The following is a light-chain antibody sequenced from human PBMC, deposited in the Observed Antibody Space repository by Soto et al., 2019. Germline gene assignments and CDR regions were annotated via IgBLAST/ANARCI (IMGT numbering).Light chain of an antibody. CDR1: SANSGAGYA. Sequence: QSVLTQPPSVSAAPGPRVTLSCTGSSANSGAGYAVHWYQQLPGRAPKLLIYGNTNRRSGVPDRFSGSKSGTSASLAITGLQAEDEADYYCLSFDSSLSVVFGGGTKVTVL. CDR2: GNT. CDR3: LSFDSSLSVV. V-gene: IGLV1-40*01. J-gene: IGLJ2*01.